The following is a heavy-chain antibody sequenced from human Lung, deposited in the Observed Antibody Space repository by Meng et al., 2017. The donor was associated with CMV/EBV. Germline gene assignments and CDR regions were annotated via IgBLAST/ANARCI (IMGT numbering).Heavy chain of an antibody. J-gene: IGHJ5*02. CDR1: GFIFSDYY. D-gene: IGHD1-26*01. V-gene: IGHV3-11*04. CDR3: ARDFSAVHNWFDA. Sequence: GESXKISCAASGFIFSDYYMTWIRQAPGKGLEWVAYISSSGSIKKYADSVEGRFTISRDNAKKSLYLQMNSLGAEDTAFYYCARDFSAVHNWFDAWGGGTLVTVSS. CDR2: ISSSGSIK.